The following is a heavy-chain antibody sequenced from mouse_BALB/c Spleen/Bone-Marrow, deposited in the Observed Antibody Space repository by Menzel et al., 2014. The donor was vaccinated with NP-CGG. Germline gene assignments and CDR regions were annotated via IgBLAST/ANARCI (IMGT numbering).Heavy chain of an antibody. CDR1: GYTFTDYW. CDR2: IDTSDSYT. Sequence: QVQLQQSGAELVMPGASVKMSCKASGYTFTDYWMHWVKQRPGQGLEWIGAIDTSDSYTTYSQNFKDKATLTVGESSSTAYMQFSSLTSEDSAVYYCARRYGHYWYFDVWGAGTTVTVSS. V-gene: IGHV1-69*01. J-gene: IGHJ1*01. CDR3: ARRYGHYWYFDV. D-gene: IGHD2-10*02.